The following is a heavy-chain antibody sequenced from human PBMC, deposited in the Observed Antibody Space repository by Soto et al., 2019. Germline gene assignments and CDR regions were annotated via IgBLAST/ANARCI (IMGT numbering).Heavy chain of an antibody. CDR2: INAGNGNT. V-gene: IGHV1-3*01. J-gene: IGHJ4*02. CDR3: ARGTTEDYFDY. Sequence: ASVKVSCKASGYTFTSYAMHWVRQAPGQRLEWMGWINAGNGNTKYSQKFQGRVAITRDTSASTAYMELSSLRSEDTAVYYCARGTTEDYFDYWGQGTLVSVSS. CDR1: GYTFTSYA.